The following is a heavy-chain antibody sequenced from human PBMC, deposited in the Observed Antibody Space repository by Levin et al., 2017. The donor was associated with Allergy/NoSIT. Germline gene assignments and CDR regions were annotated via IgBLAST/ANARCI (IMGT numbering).Heavy chain of an antibody. Sequence: RGESLKISCAASGFTFNTYSMNWVRQTPGKGLEWVSYISTSSTTIYYEDSVKGRFTISRDNAKNSLYLQMNSLRDEDTAVYYCARDAAAPRWFFDLWGRGTLVSVSS. CDR2: ISTSSTTI. CDR1: GFTFNTYS. D-gene: IGHD6-13*01. CDR3: ARDAAAPRWFFDL. J-gene: IGHJ2*01. V-gene: IGHV3-48*02.